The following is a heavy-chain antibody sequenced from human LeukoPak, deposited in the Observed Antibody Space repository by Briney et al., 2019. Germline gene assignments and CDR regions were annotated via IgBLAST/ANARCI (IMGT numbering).Heavy chain of an antibody. CDR3: ARLVSDDENWFDP. J-gene: IGHJ5*02. V-gene: IGHV3-9*01. CDR2: ISWNSGSI. Sequence: PGRSLRLSCAASGFTFDDYAMHWVRQAPGKGLEWVSGISWNSGSIGYADPVKGRFTISRDNAKNSLYLQMNSLRAEDTAVYYCARLVSDDENWFDPWGQGTLVTVSS. CDR1: GFTFDDYA. D-gene: IGHD5-12*01.